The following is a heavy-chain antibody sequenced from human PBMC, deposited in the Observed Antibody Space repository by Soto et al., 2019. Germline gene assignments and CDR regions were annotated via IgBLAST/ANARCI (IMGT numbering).Heavy chain of an antibody. CDR2: IYFDGTT. J-gene: IGHJ4*02. CDR3: ARNAPILRYFDWPIFDY. Sequence: TSETLSLTCTVSAGSISSSSNYRGWIRQPPGKGLEWIGSIYFDGTTHYNPSLKSRVTISVDPSKNQFSLKLSSVTAADTAVYYCARNAPILRYFDWPIFDYWGQGTLVTVSS. V-gene: IGHV4-39*01. D-gene: IGHD3-9*01. CDR1: AGSISSSSNY.